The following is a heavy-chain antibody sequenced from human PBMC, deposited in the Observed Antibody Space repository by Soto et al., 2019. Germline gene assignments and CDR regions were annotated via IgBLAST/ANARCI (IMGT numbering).Heavy chain of an antibody. Sequence: LRLSCAASGFTFSSYSMNWVRQAPGKGLEWVANIKQDGSEKYYVDSVKGRFTISRDNAKNSLYLQMNSLRAEDTAVYYCARDTYLTIFGVVNYGMDVWGQGTTVTVSS. V-gene: IGHV3-7*01. J-gene: IGHJ6*02. CDR3: ARDTYLTIFGVVNYGMDV. CDR1: GFTFSSYS. CDR2: IKQDGSEK. D-gene: IGHD3-3*01.